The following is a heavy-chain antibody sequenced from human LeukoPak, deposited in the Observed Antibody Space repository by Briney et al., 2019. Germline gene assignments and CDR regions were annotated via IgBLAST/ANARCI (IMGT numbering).Heavy chain of an antibody. D-gene: IGHD6-13*01. V-gene: IGHV3-15*01. J-gene: IGHJ5*02. Sequence: PGGSLRLSCAASGFTLRSYAMSWVRQAPGKGLEWVGRIKGKTDGGATDYAAPVKGRFTILRNDSENTLYLQMNSLKTEDTAVYYCVTYSSSSFRSWGQGTLVTVSS. CDR2: IKGKTDGGAT. CDR3: VTYSSSSFRS. CDR1: GFTLRSYA.